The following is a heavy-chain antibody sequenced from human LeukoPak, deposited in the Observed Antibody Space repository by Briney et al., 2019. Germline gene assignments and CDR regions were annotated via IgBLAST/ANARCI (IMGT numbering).Heavy chain of an antibody. CDR3: ARYSQWLASDY. V-gene: IGHV1-46*01. J-gene: IGHJ4*02. CDR2: ISPSGGST. Sequence: GASVKVSCKASGYTCTNYYMHWVRQAPGQGLEWMGLISPSGGSTSYAQKFQGRVTMTSDTSTTTVYMELSSLRSEDTAVYYCARYSQWLASDYWGQGTLVTVSS. CDR1: GYTCTNYY. D-gene: IGHD6-19*01.